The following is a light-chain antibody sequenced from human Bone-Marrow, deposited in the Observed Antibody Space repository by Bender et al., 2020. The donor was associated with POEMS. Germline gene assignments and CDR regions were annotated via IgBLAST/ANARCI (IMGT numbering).Light chain of an antibody. CDR3: QSSDSNGSKWV. J-gene: IGLJ3*02. V-gene: IGLV1-40*01. Sequence: QSVLTQPPPVSGAPGQRVTISCTGSSSNTGSGYDINWYQHLPGTAPKLLIYGYNNRPSGIPDRFSGSSSGTIVTLTISGVQAEDEADYYCQSSDSNGSKWVFGGGTMLTVL. CDR2: GYN. CDR1: SSNTGSGYD.